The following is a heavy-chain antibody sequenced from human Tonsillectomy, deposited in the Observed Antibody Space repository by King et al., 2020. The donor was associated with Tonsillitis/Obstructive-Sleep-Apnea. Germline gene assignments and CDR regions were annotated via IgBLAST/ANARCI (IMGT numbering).Heavy chain of an antibody. J-gene: IGHJ4*02. CDR2: IITSGSYI. CDR3: AREPGSGSYYLDY. D-gene: IGHD3-10*01. V-gene: IGHV3-21*01. CDR1: GFTFSSYS. Sequence: VQLVESGGGLVKPGGSLRLSCASSGFTFSSYSMNWVRQAPGKGLEWVSSIITSGSYIYYADSVKGRFTISRDNAKNSLYLQMNSLRAEDTAVYYCAREPGSGSYYLDYWGQGTLVTVSS.